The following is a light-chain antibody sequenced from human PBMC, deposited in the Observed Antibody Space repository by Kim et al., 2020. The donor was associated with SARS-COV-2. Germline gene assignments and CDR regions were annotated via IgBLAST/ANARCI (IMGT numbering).Light chain of an antibody. CDR3: SSYAGNNNLV. Sequence: GQSATISCTGTVSDVGGYNYVSWYQQHPGKAPKLMIYEVPKRPSGVPDRFSGSKSGNTASLTVSGLQAEDEADYYCSSYAGNNNLVFGGGTQLTVL. J-gene: IGLJ2*01. V-gene: IGLV2-8*01. CDR1: VSDVGGYNY. CDR2: EVP.